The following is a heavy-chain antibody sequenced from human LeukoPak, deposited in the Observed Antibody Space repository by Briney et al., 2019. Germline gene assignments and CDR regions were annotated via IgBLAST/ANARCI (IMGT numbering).Heavy chain of an antibody. Sequence: GGSLRLSCAASGFTFSSYWMHWVRHAPGKGLMWVSRIKSDGSETSYADSVKGRFTISRDNARNTLYLQMNSLRPEDTAMYYCASDRVFYGLDVWGQGTTVTVSS. J-gene: IGHJ6*02. CDR2: IKSDGSET. V-gene: IGHV3-74*01. CDR3: ASDRVFYGLDV. CDR1: GFTFSSYW.